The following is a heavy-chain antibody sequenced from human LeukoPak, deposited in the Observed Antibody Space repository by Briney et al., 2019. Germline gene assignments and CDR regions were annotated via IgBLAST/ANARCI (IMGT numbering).Heavy chain of an antibody. Sequence: GGSLRLSCAASGFTFSSYGMHWVRQAPGKGLEWVAVISYDGSNKYYADSVKGRFTISRDNSKNTLYLQMNSLRVGDTAVYYCARDAGWFEDPIPPHYDYWGQGTLVTVAS. CDR1: GFTFSSYG. V-gene: IGHV3-30*03. J-gene: IGHJ4*02. D-gene: IGHD3-10*01. CDR3: ARDAGWFEDPIPPHYDY. CDR2: ISYDGSNK.